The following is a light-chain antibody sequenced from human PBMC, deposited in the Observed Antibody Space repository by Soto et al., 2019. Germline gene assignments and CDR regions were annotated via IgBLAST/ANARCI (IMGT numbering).Light chain of an antibody. CDR3: SSYAGSSIPVA. V-gene: IGLV2-8*01. CDR1: SSDVGGYNF. Sequence: QSVLTQPPSASGSPGQSVTISCTGASSDVGGYNFVSWYQHHPGKAPRLMIYDVTQRPSGVPDRFSGSKSGNTASLTVSGLQVDDEAYYYCSSYAGSSIPVAFGGGTKLPS. J-gene: IGLJ2*01. CDR2: DVT.